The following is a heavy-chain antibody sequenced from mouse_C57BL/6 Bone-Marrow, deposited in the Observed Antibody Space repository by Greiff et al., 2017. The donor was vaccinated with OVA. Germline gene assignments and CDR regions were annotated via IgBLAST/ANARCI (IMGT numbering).Heavy chain of an antibody. CDR2: IWSGGST. D-gene: IGHD4-1*01. J-gene: IGHJ2*01. Sequence: VQLKESGPGLVQPSQSLSITCTVSGFSLTSYGLHWVRQSPGKGLAWLGVIWSGGSTDYNADFISRLSISKDNFKSQVFFKMNSLQADDTAIYYCARKYPNLYYFDYWGQGTTLTVSS. V-gene: IGHV2-2*01. CDR3: ARKYPNLYYFDY. CDR1: GFSLTSYG.